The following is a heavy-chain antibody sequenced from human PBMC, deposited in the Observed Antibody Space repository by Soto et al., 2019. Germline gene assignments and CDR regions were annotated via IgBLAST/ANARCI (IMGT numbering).Heavy chain of an antibody. V-gene: IGHV3-74*01. J-gene: IGHJ4*02. CDR1: GFTFSSYW. Sequence: GGSLRLSCAASGFTFSSYWMHWVRQAPGKGLVWVSRINSDGSSTSYADSVKGRFTISRDNAKNTLYLQMNSLRAEDTAMYYCARGATVVVSALDYWGQGTLVTVSS. CDR3: ARGATVVVSALDY. CDR2: INSDGSST. D-gene: IGHD2-21*02.